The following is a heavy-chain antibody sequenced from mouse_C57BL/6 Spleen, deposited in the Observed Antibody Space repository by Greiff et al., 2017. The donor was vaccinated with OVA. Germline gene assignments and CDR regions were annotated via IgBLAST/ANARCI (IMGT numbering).Heavy chain of an antibody. J-gene: IGHJ4*01. V-gene: IGHV2-6*01. Sequence: VQLVESGPGLVAPSQSLSITCTVSGFSFTSYGVDWVRQSPGQGLEWLGVIWRVGSTNYNTALISRLSISKENSTSQVVLKRNSLQTDDTAMYYCSRGGEYDEKVYAMDYWGQGTSVTVSS. CDR2: IWRVGST. CDR1: GFSFTSYG. CDR3: SRGGEYDEKVYAMDY. D-gene: IGHD2-14*01.